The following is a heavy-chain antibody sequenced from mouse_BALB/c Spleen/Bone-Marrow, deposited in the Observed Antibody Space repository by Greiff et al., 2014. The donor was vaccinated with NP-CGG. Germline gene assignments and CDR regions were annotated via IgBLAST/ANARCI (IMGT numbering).Heavy chain of an antibody. CDR2: IDPANGNT. CDR3: ARWLLPYGLDY. Sequence: EVQLQQSGAELVKPGASVKLSCTASGFNIKDTYMHWVKQRPEQGLEWIGRIDPANGNTKYDPKFQGKATITAHTSSNTAYLQLSSLTSEDTAVYYCARWLLPYGLDYWGQGTSVTVSS. V-gene: IGHV14-3*02. J-gene: IGHJ4*01. D-gene: IGHD2-3*01. CDR1: GFNIKDTY.